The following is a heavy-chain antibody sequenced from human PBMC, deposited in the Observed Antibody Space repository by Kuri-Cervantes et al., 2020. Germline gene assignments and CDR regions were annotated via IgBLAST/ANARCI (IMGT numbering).Heavy chain of an antibody. Sequence: GGSLRLSCAASGFTVSSNYMSWVRQAPGKGLEWVSVIYSCGSTYYADSVKGRFTISRDSSKNTVYLQMSSLRPEDTAVYFCAKAGRGYGDFHWFDPWGQGTLVTVSS. CDR2: IYSCGST. D-gene: IGHD4-17*01. V-gene: IGHV3-66*03. CDR3: AKAGRGYGDFHWFDP. CDR1: GFTVSSNY. J-gene: IGHJ5*02.